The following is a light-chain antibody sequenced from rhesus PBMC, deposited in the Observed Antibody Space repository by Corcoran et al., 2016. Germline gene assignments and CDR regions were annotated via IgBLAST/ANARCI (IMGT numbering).Light chain of an antibody. V-gene: IGKV3-42*03. CDR3: QQYTNGLT. CDR2: ATS. CDR1: QSVNSN. J-gene: IGKJ4*01. Sequence: EIVLTQSPATLSLSPGERATLTCRASQSVNSNLAWYQQKPGQAPRLLMYATSRRATGIADRFSGSGCGTDFSLTSSSLETEDFAVYYCQQYTNGLTFGGGTKVDIK.